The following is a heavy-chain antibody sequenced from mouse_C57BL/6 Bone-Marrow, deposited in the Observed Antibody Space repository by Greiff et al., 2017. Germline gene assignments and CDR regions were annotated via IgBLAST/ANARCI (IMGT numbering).Heavy chain of an antibody. CDR3: ARLGTTVVGRDYAMDY. D-gene: IGHD1-1*01. J-gene: IGHJ4*01. CDR1: GYTFTSYW. Sequence: VQLQQPGTELVKPGASVKLSCKASGYTFTSYWMHWVKQRPGQGLEWIGNINPSNGGTNYNEKFKSKATLTVDKSSSTAYMQLSSLTSEDSAVYYCARLGTTVVGRDYAMDYWGQGTSVTVSS. V-gene: IGHV1-53*01. CDR2: INPSNGGT.